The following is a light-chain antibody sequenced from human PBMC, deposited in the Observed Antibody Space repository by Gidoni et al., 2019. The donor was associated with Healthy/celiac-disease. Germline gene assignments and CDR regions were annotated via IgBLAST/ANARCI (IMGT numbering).Light chain of an antibody. CDR1: QRVSSSY. CDR3: QQYGSSPYT. CDR2: GAS. J-gene: IGKJ2*01. Sequence: DIVLTQSPGTLSLSPGERATLSCRASQRVSSSYLAWYQQKPGQAPRLLIYGASSRATGIPDRFSGSGSGTDCTLTISRLEPEGSAVYYCQQYGSSPYTFGQGTKLEIK. V-gene: IGKV3-20*01.